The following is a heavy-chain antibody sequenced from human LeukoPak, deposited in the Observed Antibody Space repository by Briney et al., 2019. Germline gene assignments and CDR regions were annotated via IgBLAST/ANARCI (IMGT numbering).Heavy chain of an antibody. CDR3: ARVRYSGSALGYYYGMDV. CDR2: IRAYNGNT. Sequence: ASVKVSCMASGYTFTSYGISWVRQAPGQGLEWMGWIRAYNGNTNYAQKLQGRVTLTTDASTSTAYMELRSMRSDDTAEYYCARVRYSGSALGYYYGMDVWGQGTTVTLSS. J-gene: IGHJ6*02. V-gene: IGHV1-18*01. D-gene: IGHD1-26*01. CDR1: GYTFTSYG.